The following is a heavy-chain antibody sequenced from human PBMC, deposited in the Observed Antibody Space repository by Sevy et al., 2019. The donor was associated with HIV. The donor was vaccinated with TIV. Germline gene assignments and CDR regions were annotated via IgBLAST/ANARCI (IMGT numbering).Heavy chain of an antibody. CDR2: ISSSSSTI. CDR1: GFTFSSYN. D-gene: IGHD2-8*01. Sequence: GGSLRISCAASGFTFSSYNMNWVRQAPGKGLEWVSYISSSSSTINYADSVKGRFTISRDNAKNSLYLQMNSLRAEDTAVYYCARDGNGLFDYWGQGTLVTVSS. CDR3: ARDGNGLFDY. V-gene: IGHV3-48*01. J-gene: IGHJ4*02.